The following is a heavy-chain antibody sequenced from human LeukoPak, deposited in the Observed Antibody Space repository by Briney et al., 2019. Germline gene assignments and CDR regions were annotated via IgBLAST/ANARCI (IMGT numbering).Heavy chain of an antibody. D-gene: IGHD3-10*01. CDR2: IKSKTDGGTT. J-gene: IGHJ4*02. V-gene: IGHV3-15*01. CDR1: GFTFSNAW. CDR3: TTRGSDSGCPFF. Sequence: GGSLRLSCAASGFTFSNAWMVWVRQAPGKGLEGVGRIKSKTDGGTTDYAAPVKGRFTISRDDSKNTLYLEMNSLKTEDTAVYYCTTRGSDSGCPFFWGQGTLVSVSS.